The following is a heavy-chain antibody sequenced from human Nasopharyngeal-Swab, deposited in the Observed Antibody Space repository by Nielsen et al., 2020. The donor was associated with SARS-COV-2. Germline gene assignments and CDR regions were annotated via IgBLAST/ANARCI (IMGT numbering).Heavy chain of an antibody. Sequence: GESLKISCAASGFTFSSYWMSWVRQAPGKGLEWVANIKQDGSEKYYVDSVKGRFTISRDNAKNSLYLQMNSLRAEDTAVYYCAREEGVGSSDNYYSYGMDVWGQGTTVTVSS. CDR3: AREEGVGSSDNYYSYGMDV. CDR1: GFTFSSYW. CDR2: IKQDGSEK. D-gene: IGHD2-2*01. V-gene: IGHV3-7*01. J-gene: IGHJ6*02.